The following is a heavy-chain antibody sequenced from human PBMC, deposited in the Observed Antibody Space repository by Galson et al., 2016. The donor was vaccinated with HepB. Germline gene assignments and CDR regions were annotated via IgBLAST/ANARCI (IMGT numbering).Heavy chain of an antibody. J-gene: IGHJ6*02. Sequence: CAISGDSVYNNGAAWVWIRQSPSRGLEWLGRTFYRSTWENHYAGSVINRIPISPDTSRNQFSLHLHSLTPEDTAVYYCARAVMLGRGMDVWGQGTTVTVSS. CDR1: GDSVYNNGAA. CDR3: ARAVMLGRGMDV. D-gene: IGHD3-10*01. CDR2: TFYRSTWEN. V-gene: IGHV6-1*01.